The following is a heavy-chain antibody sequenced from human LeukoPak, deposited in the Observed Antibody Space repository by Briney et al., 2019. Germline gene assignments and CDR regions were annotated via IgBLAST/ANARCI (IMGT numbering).Heavy chain of an antibody. Sequence: SETLSLTCAVYGGSLNGYYWSWIRQPPGKRLEWIGEIDHSGSTQYNPSLKSRVTISLDTSKKQFSLKLSSVTAADTAVYYCARHVMGYYYDSSGYPHAFDIWGQGTMVTVSS. V-gene: IGHV4-34*01. CDR1: GGSLNGYY. CDR3: ARHVMGYYYDSSGYPHAFDI. CDR2: IDHSGST. J-gene: IGHJ3*02. D-gene: IGHD3-22*01.